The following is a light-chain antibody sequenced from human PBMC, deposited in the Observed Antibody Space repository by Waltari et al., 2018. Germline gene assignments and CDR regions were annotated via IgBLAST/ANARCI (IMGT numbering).Light chain of an antibody. Sequence: VVLTQSPATLSLSAGEGATLSCRASQNINTFLAWYQQKPGQAPRLLIYDASNRATGVPVRFSGGGCGTDFTLTISSLGPEDFAVYYCQQRAVWPPNFGGGTKVEIK. V-gene: IGKV3-11*01. J-gene: IGKJ4*01. CDR1: QNINTF. CDR3: QQRAVWPPN. CDR2: DAS.